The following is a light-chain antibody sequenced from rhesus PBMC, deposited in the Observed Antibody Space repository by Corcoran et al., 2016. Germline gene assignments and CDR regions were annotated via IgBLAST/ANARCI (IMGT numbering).Light chain of an antibody. V-gene: IGKV3-24*01. Sequence: EIVLTQSPATLSLSPGERATLPCRASQSVGSNLAWYQQKPGPAPRLLIYGASSRATGIPDRFSGGGSGTDFTLPISSLGPEDVGVYYCQQYSNWYSFGQGTKVEIK. CDR2: GAS. CDR3: QQYSNWYS. CDR1: QSVGSN. J-gene: IGKJ2*01.